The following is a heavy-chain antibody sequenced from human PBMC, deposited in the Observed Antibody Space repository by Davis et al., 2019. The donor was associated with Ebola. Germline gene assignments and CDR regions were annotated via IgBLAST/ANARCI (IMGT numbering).Heavy chain of an antibody. V-gene: IGHV6-1*01. CDR3: ARDSARKYQLRNNWFDP. J-gene: IGHJ5*02. Sequence: HSQTLSLTCAISGDSVSSNSAAWNWIRQSPSRGLEWLGRTYYRSKWYNDYAVSVKSRITINPDTSKNQFSLQLNSVTPEDTAVYYCARDSARKYQLRNNWFDPWGQGTLVTVSS. CDR1: GDSVSSNSAA. CDR2: TYYRSKWYN. D-gene: IGHD2-2*01.